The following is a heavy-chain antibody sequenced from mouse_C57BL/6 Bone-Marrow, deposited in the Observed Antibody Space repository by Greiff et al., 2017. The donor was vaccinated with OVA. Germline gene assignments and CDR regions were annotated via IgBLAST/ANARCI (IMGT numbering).Heavy chain of an antibody. CDR3: TRRMITRYYFDY. V-gene: IGHV6-6*01. J-gene: IGHJ2*01. D-gene: IGHD2-4*01. Sequence: EVKLVESGGGLVQPGGSMKLSCAASGFTFSDAWMDWVRQSPEKGLEWVAEIRNKANNHATYYAESVKGRFTISRDDSKSSVYLQMNSLRAEDTGIYYFTRRMITRYYFDYWGQGTTLTVSS. CDR1: GFTFSDAW. CDR2: IRNKANNHAT.